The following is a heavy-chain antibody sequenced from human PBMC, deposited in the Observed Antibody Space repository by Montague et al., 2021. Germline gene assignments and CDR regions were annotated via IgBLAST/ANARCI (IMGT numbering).Heavy chain of an antibody. D-gene: IGHD4-17*01. J-gene: IGHJ4*02. CDR1: GFTFSVYS. Sequence: SLRLSCAASGFTFSVYSMHWVRQVPEKGLVWVAHININGSILTYADSVKGRFTISRDNAKNTLYLQMNSLRDEDTAVYYCARDQDYAFDHWGQGTLVTVSS. V-gene: IGHV3-74*03. CDR3: ARDQDYAFDH. CDR2: ININGSIL.